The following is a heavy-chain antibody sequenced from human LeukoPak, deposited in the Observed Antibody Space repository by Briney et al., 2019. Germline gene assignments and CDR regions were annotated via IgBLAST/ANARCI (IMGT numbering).Heavy chain of an antibody. V-gene: IGHV3-23*01. CDR2: ISDSGYTT. D-gene: IGHD2-2*02. CDR1: GFNFGSFA. Sequence: GGSLRLSCAASGFNFGSFAMSWVRQAPGKGLEWVSVISDSGYTTYYADSVKGRFTISRDNSKNTLYLQMNSLRAEDTAVYYCAKRAKDIVVVPAAISWGQGTTVTVSS. J-gene: IGHJ6*02. CDR3: AKRAKDIVVVPAAIS.